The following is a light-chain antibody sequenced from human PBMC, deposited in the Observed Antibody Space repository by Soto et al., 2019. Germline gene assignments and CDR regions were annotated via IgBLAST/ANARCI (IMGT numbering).Light chain of an antibody. Sequence: QSVLTQPASVSGSPGQSITISCTGTISDVGGYDYVSWYQQHPGKAPKLMIYDVSNRSSGVSNRFSGSKSGNTASLTISGLQADDEADYYCSSYRTSSTYVYGTGTKVTVL. CDR1: ISDVGGYDY. CDR3: SSYRTSSTYV. CDR2: DVS. J-gene: IGLJ1*01. V-gene: IGLV2-14*01.